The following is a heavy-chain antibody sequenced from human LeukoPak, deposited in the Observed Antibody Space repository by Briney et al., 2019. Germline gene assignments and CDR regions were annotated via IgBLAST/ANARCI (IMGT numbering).Heavy chain of an antibody. Sequence: GRSLRLSCAASGFIFKKYWMNWVRQVPGKGLECLANIKEDGSETYYADSVKGRFTISRDNAKNTLYLQMNSLRAEDTAVYYCARDPQVWYSSSWAWFQHWGQGTLVTVSS. J-gene: IGHJ1*01. CDR1: GFIFKKYW. CDR3: ARDPQVWYSSSWAWFQH. CDR2: IKEDGSET. D-gene: IGHD6-13*01. V-gene: IGHV3-7*01.